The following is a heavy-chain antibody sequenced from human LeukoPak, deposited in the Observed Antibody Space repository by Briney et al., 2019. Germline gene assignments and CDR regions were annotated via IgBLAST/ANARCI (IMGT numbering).Heavy chain of an antibody. D-gene: IGHD3-10*01. V-gene: IGHV1-3*01. CDR1: GYTFTSYA. CDR2: INAGNGNT. CDR3: ARGGSGSYYQDDAFDI. Sequence: AASVKVSCTASGYTFTSYAMHWVRQAPGQRLEWMGWINAGNGNTKYSQKFQGRVTITRDTSASTAYMELSSLRSEDTAVYYCARGGSGSYYQDDAFDIWGQGTMVTVSS. J-gene: IGHJ3*02.